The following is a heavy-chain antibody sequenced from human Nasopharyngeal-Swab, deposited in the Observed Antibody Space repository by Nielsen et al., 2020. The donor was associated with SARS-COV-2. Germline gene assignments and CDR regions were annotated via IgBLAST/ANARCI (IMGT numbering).Heavy chain of an antibody. V-gene: IGHV3-30-3*01. D-gene: IGHD4-17*01. CDR3: ARSYYGAYYYGMDV. CDR1: GFTFSSYA. Sequence: GESLKISCAASGFTFSSYAMHWVRQAPGKGLEWVAVISYDGGNKYYADSVKGRFTISRDNSKNTLYLQMNSLRAEDTAVYYCARSYYGAYYYGMDVWGQGTTVTVSS. J-gene: IGHJ6*02. CDR2: ISYDGGNK.